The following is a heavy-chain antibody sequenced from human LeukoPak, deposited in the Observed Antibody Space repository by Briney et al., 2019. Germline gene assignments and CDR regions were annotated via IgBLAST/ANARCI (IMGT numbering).Heavy chain of an antibody. D-gene: IGHD3-16*01. Sequence: ASVKVSCKASGYTFTSYYMHWVRQAPGQGLEWVGIINPSGGSTSYAQKFQGRVTMTRDTSTSTVYMELSSLRSEDTAVYYCARANMITFGGVHFDYWGQGTLVTVSS. J-gene: IGHJ4*02. CDR2: INPSGGST. CDR1: GYTFTSYY. V-gene: IGHV1-46*01. CDR3: ARANMITFGGVHFDY.